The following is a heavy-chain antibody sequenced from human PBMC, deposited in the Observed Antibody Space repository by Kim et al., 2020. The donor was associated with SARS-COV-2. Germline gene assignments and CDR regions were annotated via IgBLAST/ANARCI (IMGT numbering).Heavy chain of an antibody. J-gene: IGHJ4*02. Sequence: NYTPSHKSRVTISVDKSKNQFSLKLSSVTAADTAVYYCARWAAAMFVYWGQGTLVTVSS. V-gene: IGHV4-4*02. CDR3: ARWAAAMFVY. D-gene: IGHD2-2*01.